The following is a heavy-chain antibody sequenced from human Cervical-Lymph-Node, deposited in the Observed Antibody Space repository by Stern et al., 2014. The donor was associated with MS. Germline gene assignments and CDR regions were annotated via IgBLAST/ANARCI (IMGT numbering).Heavy chain of an antibody. D-gene: IGHD3-22*01. V-gene: IGHV1-58*01. J-gene: IGHJ3*02. Sequence: QLVESGPEVKKPGTSVKVSCKASGFTFTSSAVQWVRQARGQRLEWIGLIVVGSGNTSYAQKFQERVTITRDMSTSTAYMELSSLRSEDTAVYYCAAEPMYYSDSVGAFDIWGQGTMVTVSS. CDR3: AAEPMYYSDSVGAFDI. CDR1: GFTFTSSA. CDR2: IVVGSGNT.